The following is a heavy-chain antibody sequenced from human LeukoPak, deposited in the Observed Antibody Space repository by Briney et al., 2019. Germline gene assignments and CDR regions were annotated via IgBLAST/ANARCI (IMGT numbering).Heavy chain of an antibody. Sequence: GGSLRLSCAASGFTFSSYAMTWVRQAPGKGPEWDSSIGGSGGSTYYADSVKGRFTISRDNSKNTLYLQMNSLRAEDTAVYYCAKDGTTTVYYYYGMDVWGQGTTVTVSS. D-gene: IGHD4-17*01. CDR2: IGGSGGST. CDR1: GFTFSSYA. CDR3: AKDGTTTVYYYYGMDV. J-gene: IGHJ6*02. V-gene: IGHV3-23*01.